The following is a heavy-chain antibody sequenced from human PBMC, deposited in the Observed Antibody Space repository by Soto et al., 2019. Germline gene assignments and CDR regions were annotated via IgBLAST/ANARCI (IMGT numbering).Heavy chain of an antibody. Sequence: QVQLVQSGAEVKKPGSSVTVFCKASGGTFSSYTISWVRQAPGQGLEWMGGIIPIFGTANYAQKFQGRVTITADESTSTAYMELSSLRSEDTAVYYCARGNHRWLQLWYFDLWGRGTLVTVSS. CDR3: ARGNHRWLQLWYFDL. J-gene: IGHJ2*01. CDR2: IIPIFGTA. V-gene: IGHV1-69*12. CDR1: GGTFSSYT. D-gene: IGHD5-12*01.